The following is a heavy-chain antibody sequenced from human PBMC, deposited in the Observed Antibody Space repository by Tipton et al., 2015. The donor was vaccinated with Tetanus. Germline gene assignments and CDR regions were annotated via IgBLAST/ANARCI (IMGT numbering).Heavy chain of an antibody. CDR1: GVTVSTHY. J-gene: IGHJ4*02. CDR2: IYSGGSK. V-gene: IGHV3-53*01. D-gene: IGHD6-13*01. CDR3: AGVYSSTRAFFEY. Sequence: SLRLSCAASGVTVSTHYMSWVRQAPGRGLEWVAVIYSGGSKYHPDSVRGRFTISRDTSKNTVYLQMISLRAEDTAVYYCAGVYSSTRAFFEYWGLGTPVAVSS.